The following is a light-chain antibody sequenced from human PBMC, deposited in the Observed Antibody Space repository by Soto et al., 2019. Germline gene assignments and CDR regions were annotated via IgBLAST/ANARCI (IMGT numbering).Light chain of an antibody. CDR1: QSISNW. J-gene: IGKJ2*01. CDR2: KAS. V-gene: IGKV1-5*03. CDR3: QQYNSYWYT. Sequence: DIQMTQSPSTLSASVGDRVTITCRASQSISNWLAWYQQKPGKAPKLLIYKASTLASGVPSRFSSSGSGTEFTLTISSLQPDDFATYFCQQYNSYWYTFGQGTKLDIK.